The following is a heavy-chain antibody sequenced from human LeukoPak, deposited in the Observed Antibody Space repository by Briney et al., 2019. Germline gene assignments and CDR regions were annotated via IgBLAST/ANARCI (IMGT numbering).Heavy chain of an antibody. Sequence: GRSLRLSCAASGFTFSGYGMHWVRLAPGKGLEWVAVISFDGSHKYYADSVQGRFTISRDNSRNTVYLQMNSLRDEDTAIYHCAKDRGFSYASGSSELDYWGQGTPVTVSS. D-gene: IGHD3-10*01. CDR3: AKDRGFSYASGSSELDY. V-gene: IGHV3-30*18. CDR2: ISFDGSHK. J-gene: IGHJ4*02. CDR1: GFTFSGYG.